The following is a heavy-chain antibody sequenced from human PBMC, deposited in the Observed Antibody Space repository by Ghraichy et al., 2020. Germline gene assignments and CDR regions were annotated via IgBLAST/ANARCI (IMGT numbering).Heavy chain of an antibody. CDR3: ARVAHCSSTSCLGLDY. CDR1: GFTFSSYS. Sequence: GGSLRLSCAASGFTFSSYSMNWVRQAPGKGLEWVSSISSSSSYIYYADSVKGRFTISRDNAKNSLYLQMNSLRAEDTAVYYCARVAHCSSTSCLGLDYWGQVTLVTVSS. V-gene: IGHV3-21*01. J-gene: IGHJ4*02. CDR2: ISSSSSYI. D-gene: IGHD2-2*01.